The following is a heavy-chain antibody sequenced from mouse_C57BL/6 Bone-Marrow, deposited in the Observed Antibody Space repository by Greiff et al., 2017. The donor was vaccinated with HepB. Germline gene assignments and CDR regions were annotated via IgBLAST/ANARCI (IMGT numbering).Heavy chain of an antibody. CDR2: ISSGGSYT. J-gene: IGHJ3*01. Sequence: EVKLMESGGDLVKPGGSLKLSCAASGFTFSSYGMSWVRQTPDKRLEWVATISSGGSYTYYPDSVKGRFTISRDNAKNTLYLQMSSLKSEDTAMYYCARHSYDGYYAWFAYWGQGTLVTVSA. V-gene: IGHV5-6*01. CDR3: ARHSYDGYYAWFAY. CDR1: GFTFSSYG. D-gene: IGHD2-3*01.